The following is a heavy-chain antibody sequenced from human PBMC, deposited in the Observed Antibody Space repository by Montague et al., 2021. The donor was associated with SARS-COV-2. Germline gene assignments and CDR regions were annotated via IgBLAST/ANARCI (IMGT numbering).Heavy chain of an antibody. Sequence: TLSLTCTVSGGSISSSSYYWGWIRQPPGKGLEWIGSIYYSGSTYYNPSLKSRVTISVDTSKNQFSLKLSSATAADTAVYYCAREQQWLGAVYYYYGMDVWGQGTTVTVSS. V-gene: IGHV4-39*07. CDR3: AREQQWLGAVYYYYGMDV. J-gene: IGHJ6*02. CDR1: GGSISSSSYY. D-gene: IGHD6-19*01. CDR2: IYYSGST.